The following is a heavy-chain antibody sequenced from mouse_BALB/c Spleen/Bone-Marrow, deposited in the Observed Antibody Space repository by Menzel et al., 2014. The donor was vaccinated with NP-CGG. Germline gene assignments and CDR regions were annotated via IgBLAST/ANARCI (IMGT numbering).Heavy chain of an antibody. CDR2: IDPENGNT. CDR3: ARSTTATDYAMDY. D-gene: IGHD1-2*01. CDR1: GFNIKDYY. Sequence: EVKLMDSGAELVRPGALVKLSCKASGFNIKDYYMHWVKQRPEQGLEWIGWIDPENGNTIYDPKFQGKASITADTSSNTAYLQLSSLTSEDTAVYYCARSTTATDYAMDYWGQGTSVTVSS. J-gene: IGHJ4*01. V-gene: IGHV14-1*02.